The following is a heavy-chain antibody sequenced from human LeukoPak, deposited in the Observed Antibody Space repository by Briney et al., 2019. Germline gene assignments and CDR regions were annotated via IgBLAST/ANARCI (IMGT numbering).Heavy chain of an antibody. D-gene: IGHD3-22*01. J-gene: IGHJ3*02. CDR2: IYYSGST. CDR1: GGSISTYY. V-gene: IGHV4-59*04. CDR3: ARHSSGYYRDAFDI. Sequence: SETLSLTCTVSGGSISTYYWSWIRQPPGKGLEWIGYIYYSGSTYCNPSLKSRVTIFVDTSRNQFSLRLSSVTAADTAVYYCARHSSGYYRDAFDIWGQGTMVTVSS.